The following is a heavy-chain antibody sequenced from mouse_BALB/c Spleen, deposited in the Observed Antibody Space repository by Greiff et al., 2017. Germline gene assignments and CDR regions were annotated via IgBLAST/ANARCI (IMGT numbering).Heavy chain of an antibody. CDR2: IDPENGNT. V-gene: IGHV14-1*02. CDR1: GYTFTSYV. J-gene: IGHJ4*01. D-gene: IGHD2-3*01. Sequence: EVQLQQSGPELVKPGASVKMSCKASGYTFTSYVMHWVKQKPGQGLEWIGWIDPENGNTIYDPKFQGKASITADTSSNTAYLQLSSLTSEDTAVYYCYEGRMDYWGQGTSVTVSS. CDR3: YEGRMDY.